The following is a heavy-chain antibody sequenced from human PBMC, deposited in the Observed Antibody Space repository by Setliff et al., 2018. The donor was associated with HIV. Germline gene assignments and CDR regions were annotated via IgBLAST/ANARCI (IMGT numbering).Heavy chain of an antibody. V-gene: IGHV4-4*07. J-gene: IGHJ4*02. Sequence: SETLSLTCSVSGGSLQGYYWSWIRQPAGKGLQWIGRIYTNGNTNYNPSLKSRVTVSADTSKNQFSLKLTSVTAADTAVYYCARGDPFTDFDSWDQGTLVTVSS. CDR3: ARGDPFTDFDS. CDR1: GGSLQGYY. CDR2: IYTNGNT. D-gene: IGHD3-16*01.